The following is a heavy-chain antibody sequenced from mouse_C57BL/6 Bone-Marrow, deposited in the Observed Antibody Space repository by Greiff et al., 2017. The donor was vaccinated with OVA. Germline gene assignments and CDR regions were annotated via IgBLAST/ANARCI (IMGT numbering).Heavy chain of an antibody. Sequence: QVQLKQPGAELVMPGASVKLSCKASGYTFTSYWMHWVKQRLGQGLEWIGEIDPSDSYTNYNQKFKGKSTLTVDKSSSTAYMQLSSLTSEDSAVYYCARGATYDYEGDWFAYWGQGTLVTVSA. J-gene: IGHJ3*01. CDR1: GYTFTSYW. CDR3: ARGATYDYEGDWFAY. D-gene: IGHD2-4*01. V-gene: IGHV1-69*01. CDR2: IDPSDSYT.